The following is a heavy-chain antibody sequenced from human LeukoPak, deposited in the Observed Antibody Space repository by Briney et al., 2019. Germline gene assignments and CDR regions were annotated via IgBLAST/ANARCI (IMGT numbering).Heavy chain of an antibody. V-gene: IGHV1-69*04. D-gene: IGHD3-22*01. Sequence: SVKVSCKASGGTFSSYTISWVRQAPGQGLEWMGRIIPIPGIANYAQKFQGRVTITADKSTSTAYMELSSLRSEDTAVYYCARDSSGYYSHEYWFDPWGQGTLVTVSS. CDR3: ARDSSGYYSHEYWFDP. J-gene: IGHJ5*02. CDR2: IIPIPGIA. CDR1: GGTFSSYT.